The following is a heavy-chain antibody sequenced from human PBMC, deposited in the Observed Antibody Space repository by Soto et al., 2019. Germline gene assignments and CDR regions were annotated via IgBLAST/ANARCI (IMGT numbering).Heavy chain of an antibody. Sequence: GGFVKGSFKASGYPFNRYTMYWGGQAPGQRLEWVGGIQPDNGSTKSAQEFQDRVSITMDTSASTAYIVLGSLGSDRTAVYYCARGIATGRLDPWGHGTRVTVSS. CDR2: IQPDNGST. D-gene: IGHD2-15*01. CDR1: GYPFNRYT. CDR3: ARGIATGRLDP. V-gene: IGHV1-3*01. J-gene: IGHJ5*02.